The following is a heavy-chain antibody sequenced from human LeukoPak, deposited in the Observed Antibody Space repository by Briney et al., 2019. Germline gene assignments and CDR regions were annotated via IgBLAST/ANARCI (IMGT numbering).Heavy chain of an antibody. Sequence: GGSLRLSCAASGFTFSSYSMNWVRQAPGKGLEWVSSISSSSSYIYYADSVKGRFTISRDNAKNSLYLQMNSLRAEDTAVYYCARDPSYSSSSFDYWGQGTLVTVSS. D-gene: IGHD6-6*01. J-gene: IGHJ4*02. CDR3: ARDPSYSSSSFDY. CDR2: ISSSSSYI. CDR1: GFTFSSYS. V-gene: IGHV3-21*01.